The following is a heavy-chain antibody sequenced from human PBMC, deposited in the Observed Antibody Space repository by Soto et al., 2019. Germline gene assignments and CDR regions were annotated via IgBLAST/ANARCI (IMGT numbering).Heavy chain of an antibody. V-gene: IGHV1-69*02. Sequence: SVKVSCKASGGTFSSYTISWVRQAPGQGLEWMGRIIPILGIANYAQKFQGRVTITADKSTSTAYMELSSLRSEDTAVYYCARLLGYSSGWTPDNWFDPWGQGTLVTVSS. CDR1: GGTFSSYT. CDR3: ARLLGYSSGWTPDNWFDP. CDR2: IIPILGIA. D-gene: IGHD6-19*01. J-gene: IGHJ5*02.